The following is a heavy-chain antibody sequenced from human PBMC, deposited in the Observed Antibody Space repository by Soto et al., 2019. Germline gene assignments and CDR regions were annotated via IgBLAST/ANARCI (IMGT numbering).Heavy chain of an antibody. CDR1: GGTFSSYA. CDR3: ARGNYYGSGSALGRRGYFDY. CDR2: IIPIFGTA. V-gene: IGHV1-69*01. Sequence: QVQLVQSGAEVKKPGSSVKVSCTASGGTFSSYAISWVRQAPGQGLEWMGGIIPIFGTANYAQKFQGRVTITADESTSTAYMELSSLRSEDTAVYYCARGNYYGSGSALGRRGYFDYWGQGTLVTVSS. D-gene: IGHD3-10*01. J-gene: IGHJ4*02.